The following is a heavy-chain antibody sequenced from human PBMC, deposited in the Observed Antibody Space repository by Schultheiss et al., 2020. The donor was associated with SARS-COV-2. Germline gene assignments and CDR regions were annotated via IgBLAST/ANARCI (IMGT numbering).Heavy chain of an antibody. CDR2: IYSGGST. CDR3: ARAMAGGVLTYGMDV. CDR1: GFTFSSYW. J-gene: IGHJ6*02. V-gene: IGHV3-66*01. D-gene: IGHD4/OR15-4a*01. Sequence: GGSLRLSCAASGFTFSSYWMHWVRQAPGKGLEWVSVIYSGGSTYYADSVKGRFTISRDNSKNTLYLQMNSLRAEDTAVYYCARAMAGGVLTYGMDVWGQGTTVTVSS.